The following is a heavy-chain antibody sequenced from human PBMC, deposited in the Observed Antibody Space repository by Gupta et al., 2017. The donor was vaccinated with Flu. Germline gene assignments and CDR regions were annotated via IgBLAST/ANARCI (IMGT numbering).Heavy chain of an antibody. CDR2: NPSGGST. D-gene: IGHD3-3*01. J-gene: IGHJ6*02. Sequence: NPSGGSTSYAQKFQGRVTMTRDTSTSTVYMELSSLRSEDTAVYYCARGPLDDFWSGWAGMDVWGQGTTVTVSS. CDR3: ARGPLDDFWSGWAGMDV. V-gene: IGHV1-46*01.